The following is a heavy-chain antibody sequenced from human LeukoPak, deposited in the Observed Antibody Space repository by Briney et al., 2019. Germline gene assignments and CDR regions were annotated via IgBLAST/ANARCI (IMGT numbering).Heavy chain of an antibody. J-gene: IGHJ6*03. V-gene: IGHV4-59*01. Sequence: PSETLSLTCSVSGGSISGYYWSWIRDPPPRGLELIGYIHFSGSTNYNPSLKGQVTLSVDTSKNQFSLSLSSVTVADTAVYFCARTQEAGYSSGRYDSYYYYYMDVWGKGTTVTISS. D-gene: IGHD6-19*01. CDR3: ARTQEAGYSSGRYDSYYYYYMDV. CDR2: IHFSGST. CDR1: GGSISGYY.